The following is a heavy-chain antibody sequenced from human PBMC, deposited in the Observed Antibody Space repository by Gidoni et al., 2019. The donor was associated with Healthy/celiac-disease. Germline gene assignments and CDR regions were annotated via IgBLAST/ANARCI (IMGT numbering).Heavy chain of an antibody. CDR3: ARHPPVYSASSRRGIDP. CDR2: IYYTGST. CDR1: GGSISSSSYY. D-gene: IGHD2-8*01. J-gene: IGHJ5*02. Sequence: QLQLQESGPGLVKPSETLSLTCTVSGGSISSSSYYWGWIRQPPGKGLEWIGSIYYTGSTYYNPSLKSRVTISVDTSKNQFSLKLSSVTAADTAVYYCARHPPVYSASSRRGIDPWGQGTLVTVSS. V-gene: IGHV4-39*01.